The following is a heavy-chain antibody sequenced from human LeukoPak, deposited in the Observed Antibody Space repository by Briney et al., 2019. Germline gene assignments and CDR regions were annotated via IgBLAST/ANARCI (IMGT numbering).Heavy chain of an antibody. CDR2: IYYSGST. J-gene: IGHJ4*02. Sequence: SETLSLTCTVSGGSISSSSYYWGWIRQPPGKGLEWIGSIYYSGSTYYNLSLKSRVTISVDTSKNQFSLKLSSVTAADTAVYYCARGEAAADYWGQGTLVTVSS. D-gene: IGHD6-13*01. CDR3: ARGEAAADY. CDR1: GGSISSSSYY. V-gene: IGHV4-39*07.